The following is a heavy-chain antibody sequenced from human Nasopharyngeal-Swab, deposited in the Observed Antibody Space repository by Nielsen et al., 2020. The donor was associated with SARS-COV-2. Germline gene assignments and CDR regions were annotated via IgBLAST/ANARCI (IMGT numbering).Heavy chain of an antibody. J-gene: IGHJ4*02. CDR1: GFTFDDYA. Sequence: LRLSCAASGFTFDDYAMHWVRQAPGKGLEWVSGISWNSGSIGYADSVKGRFTISRDNAKNSLYLQMNSLRAEDTALYYCAKVSGYYDSGSDYWGQGTLVTVSS. D-gene: IGHD3-22*01. V-gene: IGHV3-9*01. CDR2: ISWNSGSI. CDR3: AKVSGYYDSGSDY.